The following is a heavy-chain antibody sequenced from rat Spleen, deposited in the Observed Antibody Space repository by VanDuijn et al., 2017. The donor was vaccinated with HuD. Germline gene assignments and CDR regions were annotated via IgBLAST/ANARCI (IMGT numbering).Heavy chain of an antibody. D-gene: IGHD1-6*01. CDR1: GFTFNNYW. CDR2: ITNAAGKV. J-gene: IGHJ3*01. V-gene: IGHV5-31*01. CDR3: TTYSDYATSPFAY. Sequence: EVQLVESGGGLVQPGRSLKLSCVASGFTFNNYWMTWIRQAPGKGLEWVASITNAAGKVHYPDSVKGRFTISRDNAKSTLYLQLDSLRSDDTATYYCTTYSDYATSPFAYWGRGALVTVSS.